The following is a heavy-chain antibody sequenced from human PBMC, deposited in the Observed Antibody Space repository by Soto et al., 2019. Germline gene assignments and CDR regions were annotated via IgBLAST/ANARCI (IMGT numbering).Heavy chain of an antibody. J-gene: IGHJ4*02. CDR2: INHSGST. D-gene: IGHD3-10*01. Sequence: QVQLQQWGAGLLKPSETLSLTCAVYGGSFSGYYWNWIRQPPGKGLEWIGEINHSGSTNYNPSLKRRVTISVDTSKNQFSLKLSSVTAADTAVYDCARGYGRNFDYWGQGTLVTVSS. CDR1: GGSFSGYY. V-gene: IGHV4-34*01. CDR3: ARGYGRNFDY.